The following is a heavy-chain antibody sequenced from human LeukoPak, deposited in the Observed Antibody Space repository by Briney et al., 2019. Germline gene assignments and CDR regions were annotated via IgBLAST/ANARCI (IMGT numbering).Heavy chain of an antibody. J-gene: IGHJ5*02. CDR1: GYTFTSYD. CDR2: MNPNSGNT. CDR3: ARVPSSGDKFDP. Sequence: RVASVKVSCKASGYTFTSYDINWVRQATGQGLEWMGWMNPNSGNTGYAQKFQGRVTMTRNTSIRTAYMELSSLRSEDTAVYYCARVPSSGDKFDPWGQGTLVTVSS. D-gene: IGHD6-25*01. V-gene: IGHV1-8*01.